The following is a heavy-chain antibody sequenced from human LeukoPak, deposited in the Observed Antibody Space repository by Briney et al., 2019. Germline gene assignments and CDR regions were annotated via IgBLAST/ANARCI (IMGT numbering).Heavy chain of an antibody. V-gene: IGHV1-2*02. CDR2: INPNSGGT. Sequence: ASVKVSCKASGYTFTGYYMHWVRQAPGQGLEWMGWINPNSGGTNYAQKFQGRVTMTRDTSISTAYMELSRLRSDDTAVYYCARAGAAAGTGEDYWGQGTLVTVSS. CDR1: GYTFTGYY. CDR3: ARAGAAAGTGEDY. J-gene: IGHJ4*02. D-gene: IGHD6-13*01.